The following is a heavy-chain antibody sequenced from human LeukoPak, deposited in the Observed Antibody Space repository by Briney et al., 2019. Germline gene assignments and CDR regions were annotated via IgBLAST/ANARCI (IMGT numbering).Heavy chain of an antibody. J-gene: IGHJ4*02. V-gene: IGHV3-74*01. CDR3: TRVGYIDEGIDY. Sequence: SGGSLRLSCAASGFTFSTYWMNWVRQAPGKGLVWVSRINTDGTSTSYADSVKGRFTISRDNAKNSLYLQMNSLRAEDTAIYYCTRVGYIDEGIDYWGQGTLVTVSS. D-gene: IGHD5-24*01. CDR1: GFTFSTYW. CDR2: INTDGTST.